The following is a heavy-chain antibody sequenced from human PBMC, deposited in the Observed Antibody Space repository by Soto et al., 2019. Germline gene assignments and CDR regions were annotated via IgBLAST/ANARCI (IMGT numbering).Heavy chain of an antibody. D-gene: IGHD6-13*01. J-gene: IGHJ2*01. Sequence: EVQLVESGEGLVQPGGSLRLSCAASGFTFSSYAMHWVRQAPGKGLEYVSAISSNGGSTYYADSVKGRFTISRDNSKNTLYLQMGSLRAEDMAVYYCARRREQQLTWYFDLWGRGTLVTVSS. CDR1: GFTFSSYA. V-gene: IGHV3-64*02. CDR3: ARRREQQLTWYFDL. CDR2: ISSNGGST.